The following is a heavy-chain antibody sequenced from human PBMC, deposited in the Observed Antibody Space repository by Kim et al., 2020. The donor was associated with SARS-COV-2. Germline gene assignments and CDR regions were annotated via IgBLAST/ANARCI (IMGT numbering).Heavy chain of an antibody. CDR1: GYTFTTRY. J-gene: IGHJ4*02. V-gene: IGHV1-2*05. CDR3: ARGNTETIDY. CDR2: INPDSGVT. Sequence: ASVKVSXKTSGYTFTTRYLHWVRQAPGHGLEWMGRINPDSGVTDYAQRFQGRVTMTRDKSISTVYMELSSLKSDDTVVYYCARGNTETIDYWGQGTLVTVSS.